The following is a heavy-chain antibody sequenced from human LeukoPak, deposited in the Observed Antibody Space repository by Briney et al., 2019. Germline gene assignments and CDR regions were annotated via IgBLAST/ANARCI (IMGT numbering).Heavy chain of an antibody. CDR3: AKDAALGGGYYYDSSGIDY. CDR1: GFTFSSYG. D-gene: IGHD3-22*01. Sequence: GGSLRLSCAASGFTFSSYGMHWVRQAPGKGLEWVAVISYDGSNKYYADSVKGRFTISRDNSKNTLYLQMNSLRAEDTAVYYCAKDAALGGGYYYDSSGIDYWGQGTLVTVSS. CDR2: ISYDGSNK. V-gene: IGHV3-30*18. J-gene: IGHJ4*02.